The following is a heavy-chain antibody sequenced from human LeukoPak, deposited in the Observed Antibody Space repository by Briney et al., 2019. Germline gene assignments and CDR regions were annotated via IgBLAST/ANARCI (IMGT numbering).Heavy chain of an antibody. CDR3: VRKFPGYNGMDV. CDR2: INSDGTNK. V-gene: IGHV3-74*03. D-gene: IGHD1-1*01. J-gene: IGHJ6*02. Sequence: PGASLRLSCAASGFTFSSYFMHWVRQVPGKGLVWVSRINSDGTNKVYADSVKGRVTISRDNAENTLYLQMNSLRAEDTAVYYCVRKFPGYNGMDVWGQGTTVIVSS. CDR1: GFTFSSYF.